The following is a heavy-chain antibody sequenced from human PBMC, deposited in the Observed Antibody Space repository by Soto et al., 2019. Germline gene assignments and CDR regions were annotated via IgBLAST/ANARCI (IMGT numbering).Heavy chain of an antibody. J-gene: IGHJ3*02. V-gene: IGHV1-18*04. CDR2: ISAYNGNT. CDR1: GYTFTSYG. CDR3: VRDRIVGATIRRAFDI. D-gene: IGHD1-26*01. Sequence: GASVKVSCKASGYTFTSYGISWVRQAPGQGLEWMGWISAYNGNTNYAQKLQGRVTMTTDTSTSTANMELRSLRSDDTAVYYCVRDRIVGATIRRAFDIWGQGPIVTVS.